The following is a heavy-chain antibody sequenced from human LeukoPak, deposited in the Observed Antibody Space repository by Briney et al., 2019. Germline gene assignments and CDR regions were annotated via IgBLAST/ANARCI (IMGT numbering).Heavy chain of an antibody. CDR3: ARFSGYTYGYDY. Sequence: SETLSLTCTVSGGSISSSSSYWGWIRQPPGKGLEWIGTTYNSWRSYYNPSPKSRVTISGDTSKNQFSLKVTSVTAADAAVYYCARFSGYTYGYDYSGQGTLVTVSS. V-gene: IGHV4-39*01. CDR2: TYNSWRS. D-gene: IGHD5-18*01. J-gene: IGHJ4*02. CDR1: GGSISSSSSY.